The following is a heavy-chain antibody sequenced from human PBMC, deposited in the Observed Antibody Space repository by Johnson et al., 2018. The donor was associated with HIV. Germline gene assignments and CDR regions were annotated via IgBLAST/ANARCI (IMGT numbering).Heavy chain of an antibody. Sequence: VESGGGVVRPGGSLRLSCAAAGSTVDDYGMSWVRHAPGKGLEWVAGINWNGGSTYYADSVKGRLPISRDNSKTTLYLQMNRLSAEDTAVYYCANGGAVAGTRDAFDIWGQGTMVTVSS. CDR1: GSTVDDYG. CDR3: ANGGAVAGTRDAFDI. D-gene: IGHD6-19*01. CDR2: INWNGGST. V-gene: IGHV3-20*04. J-gene: IGHJ3*02.